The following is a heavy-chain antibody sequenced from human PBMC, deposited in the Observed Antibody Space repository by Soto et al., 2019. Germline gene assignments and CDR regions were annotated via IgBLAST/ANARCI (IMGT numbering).Heavy chain of an antibody. Sequence: GGSLRLSCAASGFTVSSNYMSWVRQAPGKGLEWVSVIYSGGSTYYADSVKGRFTISRDNSKNTLYLQMNSLRAEDTAVYYCAREDPRRSSAAGTRGAFDYWGQGTLVTVSS. CDR2: IYSGGST. CDR1: GFTVSSNY. D-gene: IGHD6-13*01. J-gene: IGHJ4*02. V-gene: IGHV3-53*01. CDR3: AREDPRRSSAAGTRGAFDY.